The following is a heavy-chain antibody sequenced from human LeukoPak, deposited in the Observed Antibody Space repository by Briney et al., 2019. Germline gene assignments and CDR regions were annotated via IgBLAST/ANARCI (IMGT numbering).Heavy chain of an antibody. Sequence: ASVKVSFKASGYTFSNYDINWVRQAPGQDLEWMGWMNPDSDDADYAQKFQGRFSITMNTSITTAYMELSSLGFEDTAVYFCTRGWDSWGQGTLVTVSS. CDR2: MNPDSDDA. CDR1: GYTFSNYD. J-gene: IGHJ4*02. CDR3: TRGWDS. V-gene: IGHV1-8*01.